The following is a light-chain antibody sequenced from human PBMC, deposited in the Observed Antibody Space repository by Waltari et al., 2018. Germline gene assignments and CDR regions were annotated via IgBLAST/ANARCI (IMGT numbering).Light chain of an antibody. J-gene: IGLJ2*01. V-gene: IGLV2-14*03. CDR1: SSDVGGFNY. Sequence: QSALTQPASVSGSPGQSITISCTGTSSDVGGFNYVSCFQQHPGKAPKLIIFDVTNRPSGVSNRFSDSKSGHTASLTISGLQADDEAHYFCNSYSDSNSLVVFGGGTRLTVL. CDR3: NSYSDSNSLVV. CDR2: DVT.